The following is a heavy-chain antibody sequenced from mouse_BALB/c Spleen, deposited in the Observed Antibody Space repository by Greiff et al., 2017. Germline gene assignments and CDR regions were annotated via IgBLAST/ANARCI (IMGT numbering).Heavy chain of an antibody. D-gene: IGHD2-4*01. CDR1: GFSLTSYD. CDR3: VRAYDYDAHFDV. Sequence: VMLVESGPGLVAPSQSLSITCTVSGFSLTSYDISWIRQPPGKGLEWLGVIWTGGGTNYNSAFMSRLSISKDNSKSQVFLKMNSLQTDDTAIYYCVRAYDYDAHFDVWGAGTTVTVSS. CDR2: IWTGGGT. V-gene: IGHV2-9-2*01. J-gene: IGHJ1*01.